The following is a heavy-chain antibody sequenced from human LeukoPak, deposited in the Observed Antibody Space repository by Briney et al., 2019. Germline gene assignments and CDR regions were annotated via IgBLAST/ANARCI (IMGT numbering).Heavy chain of an antibody. J-gene: IGHJ5*02. CDR1: GGSVSSGSYY. D-gene: IGHD3-10*01. V-gene: IGHV4-61*01. CDR3: ARSPTARGVIITRWFDP. CDR2: ICYSGST. Sequence: PSETLSLTCTVSGGSVSSGSYYWSWIRQPPGKGLEWIGYICYSGSTNYNPSLKSRVTISVDTSKNQFSLKLSSVTAADTAVYYCARSPTARGVIITRWFDPWGQGTLVTVSS.